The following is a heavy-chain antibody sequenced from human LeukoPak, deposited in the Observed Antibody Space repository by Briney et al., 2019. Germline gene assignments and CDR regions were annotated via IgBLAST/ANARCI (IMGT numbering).Heavy chain of an antibody. V-gene: IGHV4-39*01. Sequence: KPSETLSLHRTVSGGSHSSSSYYWGWIRQPPGEGLGWIGSIYYSGSTYYNPSLKSRVTISVDTSKNQFSLKLSSVTAADTAVYYCARRVVAARPFDYWGQGTLVTVSS. D-gene: IGHD6-6*01. CDR3: ARRVVAARPFDY. J-gene: IGHJ4*02. CDR2: IYYSGST. CDR1: GGSHSSSSYY.